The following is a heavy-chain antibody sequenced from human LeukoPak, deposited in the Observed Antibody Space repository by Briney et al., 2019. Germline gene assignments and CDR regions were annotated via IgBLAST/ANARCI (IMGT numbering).Heavy chain of an antibody. J-gene: IGHJ4*02. CDR2: TSYDGSNK. CDR1: GLTFSSYG. V-gene: IGHV3-30*18. Sequence: PGGSLRLSCVASGLTFSSYGMHWVRQAPGKGLDWVAVTSYDGSNKFYADSVKGRFTISRDNSKNTLYLQMNGLREEDTAVYYCAKGPLLPDHWGQGTLVTVSS. D-gene: IGHD1-26*01. CDR3: AKGPLLPDH.